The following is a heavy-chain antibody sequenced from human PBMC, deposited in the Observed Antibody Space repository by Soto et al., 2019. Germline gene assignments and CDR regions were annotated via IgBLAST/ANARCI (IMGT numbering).Heavy chain of an antibody. CDR3: ATGSMVRGVGFDY. V-gene: IGHV3-15*07. J-gene: IGHJ4*02. Sequence: EVQLVESGGGLVKPGGSLRLSCAGSGFTFSNAWMNWVRQAPGKGLEWVGRIKSKYDGGTTDYTAPVKGRFTIARDDSKNTVYLQMNSLKTEDTAVYYCATGSMVRGVGFDYWGQGTLVTVSS. CDR2: IKSKYDGGTT. D-gene: IGHD3-10*01. CDR1: GFTFSNAW.